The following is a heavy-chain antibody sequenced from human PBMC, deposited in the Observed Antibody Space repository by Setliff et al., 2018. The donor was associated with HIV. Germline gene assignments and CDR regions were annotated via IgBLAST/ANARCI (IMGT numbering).Heavy chain of an antibody. V-gene: IGHV4-34*01. Sequence: SETLSLTCAVYGGSFSGYYWSWIRQPPGKGLEWIGEINHSGSTNYNASLKSRVTLSVDTSKRQFSLKLRSVTAADTAVYYCASLGYCSGVRCYQPSYYYYGLDVWGQGTTVTVSS. CDR2: INHSGST. CDR3: ASLGYCSGVRCYQPSYYYYGLDV. D-gene: IGHD2-15*01. J-gene: IGHJ6*02. CDR1: GGSFSGYY.